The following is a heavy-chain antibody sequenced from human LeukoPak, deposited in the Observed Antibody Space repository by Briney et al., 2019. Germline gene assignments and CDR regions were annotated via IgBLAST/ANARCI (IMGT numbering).Heavy chain of an antibody. CDR1: GVSISSYD. CDR2: IYYSGST. Sequence: SETLSLTCTVSGVSISSYDWSWIRQPPGKGLEWIGYIYYSGSTNYNPSLKSRVTISVDTSKNQFSLKLSSVTAADTAVYYCARGIHNFDWLLPSPNYYFDYWGQGTLVTVSS. CDR3: ARGIHNFDWLLPSPNYYFDY. J-gene: IGHJ4*02. V-gene: IGHV4-59*01. D-gene: IGHD3-9*01.